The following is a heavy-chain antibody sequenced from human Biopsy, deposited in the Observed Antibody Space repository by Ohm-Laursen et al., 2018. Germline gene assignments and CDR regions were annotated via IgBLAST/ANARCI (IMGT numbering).Heavy chain of an antibody. CDR3: ARMGSGWAPFDK. D-gene: IGHD6-19*01. J-gene: IGHJ4*02. Sequence: SDTLSLTCPVSGYSISSDYRWGWIRQAPGKTLEWLGNIFKDGNTHYNPSLRSRLIISIDTSKNQFSLMMTSVSGADTAVYFCARMGSGWAPFDKWGPGTLVTVSS. CDR2: IFKDGNT. V-gene: IGHV4-38-2*01. CDR1: GYSISSDYR.